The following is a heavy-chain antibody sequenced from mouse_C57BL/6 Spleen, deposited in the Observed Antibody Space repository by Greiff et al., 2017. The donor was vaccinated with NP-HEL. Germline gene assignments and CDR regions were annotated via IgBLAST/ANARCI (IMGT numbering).Heavy chain of an antibody. CDR2: ISSGGSYT. V-gene: IGHV5-6*01. CDR3: ARLGREAYFDY. J-gene: IGHJ2*01. Sequence: EVQLVESGGDLVKPGGSLKLSCAAPGFTFSSYGMSWVRQTPDKRLEWVATISSGGSYTYYPDSVKGRFTISRDNAKNTLYLQMSSLKSEDTAMYYCARLGREAYFDYWGQGTTLTVSS. D-gene: IGHD4-1*01. CDR1: GFTFSSYG.